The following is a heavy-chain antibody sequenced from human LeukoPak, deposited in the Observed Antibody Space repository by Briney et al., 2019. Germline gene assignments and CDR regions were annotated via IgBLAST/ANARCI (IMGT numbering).Heavy chain of an antibody. CDR3: AKPPYIVVVPAAMAY. CDR1: GFTFSSYA. V-gene: IGHV3-23*01. D-gene: IGHD2-2*01. Sequence: TGGSLRLSCAASGFTFSSYAMSWVRQAPGKGLEWVSTISGSGGSTYYADSVKGRFTISRDNSKNTLYLQMNSLRAEDTAVYYCAKPPYIVVVPAAMAYWGQGTLVTVSS. J-gene: IGHJ4*02. CDR2: ISGSGGST.